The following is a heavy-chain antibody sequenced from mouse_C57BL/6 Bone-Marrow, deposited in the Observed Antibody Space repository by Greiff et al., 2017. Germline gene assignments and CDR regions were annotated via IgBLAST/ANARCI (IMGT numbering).Heavy chain of an antibody. D-gene: IGHD1-1*01. Sequence: EVKVVESGGGLVKPGGSLKLSCAASGFTFSSYAMSWVRQTPEKRLEWVATISDGGSYTYYPDNVKGRFTISRDNAKNNLYLQMSHLKSEDTAMYYCARSSYYYGSRFAYWGQGTLVTVSA. V-gene: IGHV5-4*03. CDR1: GFTFSSYA. J-gene: IGHJ3*01. CDR2: ISDGGSYT. CDR3: ARSSYYYGSRFAY.